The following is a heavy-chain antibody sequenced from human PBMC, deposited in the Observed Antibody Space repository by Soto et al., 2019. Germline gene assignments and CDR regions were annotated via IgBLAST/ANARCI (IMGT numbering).Heavy chain of an antibody. Sequence: EVQLVESGGGLVQPGGSLRLSCTASGFTFSSYWMSWVRQAPGLGLEWVATIKHDGSEKYYVDSVRGRFTISRDNAENSLYLQMNSLRAEDTAVFYCARARYSFGLSFYWWGLGTLVTVSS. CDR2: IKHDGSEK. CDR1: GFTFSSYW. V-gene: IGHV3-7*01. CDR3: ARARYSFGLSFYW. D-gene: IGHD5-18*01. J-gene: IGHJ4*02.